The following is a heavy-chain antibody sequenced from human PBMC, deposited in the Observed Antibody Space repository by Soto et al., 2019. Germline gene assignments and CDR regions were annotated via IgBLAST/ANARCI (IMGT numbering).Heavy chain of an antibody. CDR3: ARDRPLTTVYYYYGMDV. J-gene: IGHJ6*02. Sequence: KPGGSLRLSCAASGFTFSSYSMNWVRQAPGKGLEWVSSISSSSSYIYYADSVKGRFTISRDNAKNSLYLQMNSLRAEDTAVYYCARDRPLTTVYYYYGMDVWGQGTTVTVSS. V-gene: IGHV3-21*01. D-gene: IGHD4-17*01. CDR1: GFTFSSYS. CDR2: ISSSSSYI.